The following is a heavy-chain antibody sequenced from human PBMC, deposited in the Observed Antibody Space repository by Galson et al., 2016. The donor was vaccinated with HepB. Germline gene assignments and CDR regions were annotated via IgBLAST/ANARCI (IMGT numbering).Heavy chain of an antibody. CDR2: ISGSGGST. J-gene: IGHJ3*02. Sequence: SLRLSCAASGFTFSSYAMSWVRQAPGKGLEWVSDISGSGGSTYYAHSVKGRFTISRDNSKNTLYLQMNSLRAEDTAVYYCAREGVYYYDSSGYSDAFDIWGQGTMVTVSS. CDR1: GFTFSSYA. CDR3: AREGVYYYDSSGYSDAFDI. V-gene: IGHV3-23*01. D-gene: IGHD3-22*01.